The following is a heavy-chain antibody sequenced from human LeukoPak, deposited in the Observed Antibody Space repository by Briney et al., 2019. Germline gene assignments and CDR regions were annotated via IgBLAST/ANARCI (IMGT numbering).Heavy chain of an antibody. J-gene: IGHJ4*02. CDR2: TYYRSKWYN. CDR1: GDSVSSNSAA. Sequence: SQTLSLTCAISGDSVSSNSAAWNWIRQSPSRGLEWLERTYYRSKWYNDYAVSVKSRITINPDTSNNQFSLQLNSLTPEDTAVYYCAEQRWSNNSWYQRPFDYWGQGTLVTVSS. V-gene: IGHV6-1*01. D-gene: IGHD6-13*01. CDR3: AEQRWSNNSWYQRPFDY.